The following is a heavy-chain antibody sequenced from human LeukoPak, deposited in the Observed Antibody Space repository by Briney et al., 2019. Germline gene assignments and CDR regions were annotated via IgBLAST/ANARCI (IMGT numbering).Heavy chain of an antibody. D-gene: IGHD4-17*01. CDR1: GFTFSSYT. CDR2: ISGSGGST. CDR3: AKELDYGDYPETFDP. Sequence: GGSLRLSCAASGFTFSSYTMSWVRQAPGKGLEWVSAISGSGGSTYYADSVKGRFTISRDNSKNTLYLQMNSLRAEDTAVYYCAKELDYGDYPETFDPWGQGTLVTVSS. J-gene: IGHJ5*02. V-gene: IGHV3-23*01.